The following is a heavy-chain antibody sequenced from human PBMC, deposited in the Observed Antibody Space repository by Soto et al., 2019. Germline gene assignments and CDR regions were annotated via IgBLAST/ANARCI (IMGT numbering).Heavy chain of an antibody. CDR3: ARDGPSYCSSTSCHIPYYYYGMDV. CDR1: GGSFSGYY. J-gene: IGHJ6*02. V-gene: IGHV4-34*01. Sequence: TLSLTCAVYGGSFSGYYWSWIRQPPGKGLEWIGEINHSGSTNYNPSLKSRVTISVDTSKNQFSLKLSSVTAADTAVYYCARDGPSYCSSTSCHIPYYYYGMDVWGQGTTVTVSS. D-gene: IGHD2-2*02. CDR2: INHSGST.